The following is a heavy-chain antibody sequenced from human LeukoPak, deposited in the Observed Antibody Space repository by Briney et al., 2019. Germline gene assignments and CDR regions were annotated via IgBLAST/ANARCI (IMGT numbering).Heavy chain of an antibody. J-gene: IGHJ4*02. CDR3: ASPYSGSYYGFDY. CDR1: GFTFRSYW. CDR2: INSDGYST. Sequence: GGSLRLSCAASGFTFRSYWMHWVRQAPGKGLVWVSRINSDGYSTNYADSVKDRFTISRDNAKNTLYLQMNSLRVEDTAMYYCASPYSGSYYGFDYWGQGTLVTVSS. V-gene: IGHV3-74*01. D-gene: IGHD1-26*01.